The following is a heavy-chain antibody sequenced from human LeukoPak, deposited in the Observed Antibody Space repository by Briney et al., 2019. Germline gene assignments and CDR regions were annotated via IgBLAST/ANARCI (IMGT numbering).Heavy chain of an antibody. CDR2: IGGGSDT. CDR1: GSSFSIYD. D-gene: IGHD1-26*01. J-gene: IGHJ2*01. Sequence: GGSLRLSCAVSGSSFSIYDMHWVRQATGQGLEWVSAIGGGSDTYYSDSVKGRFTISRDNSKSSVFLQMNSLRAEDTAVYYCVREVMDGSAPYFWYFDLWGRGTLVTVSS. V-gene: IGHV3-13*01. CDR3: VREVMDGSAPYFWYFDL.